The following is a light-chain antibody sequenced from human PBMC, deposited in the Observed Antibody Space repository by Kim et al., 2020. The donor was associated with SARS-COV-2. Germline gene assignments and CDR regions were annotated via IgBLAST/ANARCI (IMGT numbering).Light chain of an antibody. Sequence: QSALTQPRSVSGSPGQSGTISCTGTSSDVGGYNYVSWYQQHPGKAPKLMIYDVTKRPSGVPDRFSGSRSGNTASLTISGLQAEDEADYYCCSYVAPYRVFGGGTKL. V-gene: IGLV2-11*01. CDR2: DVT. CDR1: SSDVGGYNY. J-gene: IGLJ3*02. CDR3: CSYVAPYRV.